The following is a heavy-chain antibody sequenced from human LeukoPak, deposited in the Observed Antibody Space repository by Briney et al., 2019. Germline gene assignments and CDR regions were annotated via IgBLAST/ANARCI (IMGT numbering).Heavy chain of an antibody. CDR1: GGSISSYY. J-gene: IGHJ3*02. CDR2: IYTSGST. D-gene: IGHD6-13*01. Sequence: PSETLSLTCTVSGGSISSYYWSWIRQPAGKGPEWIGRIYTSGSTNYNPSLKSRVTISVDTSKNQFSLKLSSVTAADTAVYYCASIAAAGKGRAFDIWGQGTMVTVSS. V-gene: IGHV4-4*07. CDR3: ASIAAAGKGRAFDI.